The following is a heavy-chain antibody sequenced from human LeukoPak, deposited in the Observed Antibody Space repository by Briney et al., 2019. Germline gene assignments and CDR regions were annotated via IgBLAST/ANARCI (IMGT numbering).Heavy chain of an antibody. V-gene: IGHV3-23*01. Sequence: PGGSLRLSCAASGFTFTSCAMTWVRQAPGKGREWVSTISGSGGSTYYADSVKGRFTISRDNSKNTLFLQMSSLRAEDTAVYYCAQLPASSGYYYFPHWGQGTLVTVSS. CDR3: AQLPASSGYYYFPH. CDR1: GFTFTSCA. CDR2: ISGSGGST. J-gene: IGHJ4*02. D-gene: IGHD3-22*01.